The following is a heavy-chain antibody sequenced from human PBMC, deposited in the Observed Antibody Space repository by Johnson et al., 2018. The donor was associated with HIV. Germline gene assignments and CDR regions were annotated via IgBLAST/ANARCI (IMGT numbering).Heavy chain of an antibody. J-gene: IGHJ3*02. V-gene: IGHV3-30*04. Sequence: VQLVEFGGGVVKSGRSMRLSCAASGFTFSSYAMHWVRQAPGKGLEWVAVISYDGSNKYYADSVKGRFTISRDNSKNTLYLQMNSLRAEDTAVYYCARDQATAEDDAFDIWGQGTMVTVSS. CDR3: ARDQATAEDDAFDI. CDR2: ISYDGSNK. D-gene: IGHD5-18*01. CDR1: GFTFSSYA.